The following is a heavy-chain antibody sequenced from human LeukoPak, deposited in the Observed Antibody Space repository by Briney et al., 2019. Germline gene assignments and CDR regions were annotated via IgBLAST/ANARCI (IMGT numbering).Heavy chain of an antibody. CDR1: GGSISSSSYY. V-gene: IGHV4-39*01. J-gene: IGHJ4*02. Sequence: SETLSLTCTVSGGSISSSSYYWGWIRQPPGKGLEWIGSIYYSGSTFYNPSLKSRVTTSVDTSKNQFSLRLSSVTAADTAVYYSARRGAVAGRYDFDYWGQGTLVTVSS. D-gene: IGHD6-19*01. CDR2: IYYSGST. CDR3: ARRGAVAGRYDFDY.